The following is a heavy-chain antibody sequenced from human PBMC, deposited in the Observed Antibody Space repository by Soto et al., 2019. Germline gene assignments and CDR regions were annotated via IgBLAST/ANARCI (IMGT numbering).Heavy chain of an antibody. D-gene: IGHD3-22*01. CDR3: ARSPYYYDSSGPRLGYFDY. CDR2: IIPIFGTA. J-gene: IGHJ4*02. V-gene: IGHV1-69*13. Sequence: SVKVSCKASGGTFSSYAISWVRQAPGQGLEWMGGIIPIFGTANYAQKFQGRVTITADESTSTAYMELSSLRSEDTAVYYCARSPYYYDSSGPRLGYFDYWGQGTLVTVSS. CDR1: GGTFSSYA.